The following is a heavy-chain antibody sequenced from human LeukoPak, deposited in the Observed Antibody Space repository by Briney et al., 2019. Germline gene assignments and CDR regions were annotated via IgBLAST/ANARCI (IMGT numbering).Heavy chain of an antibody. CDR2: ISSSGSYI. V-gene: IGHV3-21*01. J-gene: IGHJ6*02. CDR1: GFTFSSYS. D-gene: IGHD2-15*01. Sequence: GGSLRLSCAASGFTFSSYSMNWVRQAPGKGLEWVSSISSSGSYIYYADSVKGRFTISRDNAKNSLYLQMNSLRAEDTAVYYCPRGGYCSGGSCDQRLSHYYGMDVWGQGTTVSVSS. CDR3: PRGGYCSGGSCDQRLSHYYGMDV.